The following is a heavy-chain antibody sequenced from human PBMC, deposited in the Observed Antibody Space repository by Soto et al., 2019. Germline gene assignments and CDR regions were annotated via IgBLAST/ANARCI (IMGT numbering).Heavy chain of an antibody. Sequence: PSETLSLTCTVSGGSISGYYWSWIRQPPGKGLEWIGYIYYSGSTNYNPSLKSRVTISVDTSKNQFSLKLSSVTAADTAVYYCARYSSGWNNWFDPWGQGTLVTVSS. CDR1: GGSISGYY. D-gene: IGHD6-19*01. CDR3: ARYSSGWNNWFDP. V-gene: IGHV4-59*01. CDR2: IYYSGST. J-gene: IGHJ5*02.